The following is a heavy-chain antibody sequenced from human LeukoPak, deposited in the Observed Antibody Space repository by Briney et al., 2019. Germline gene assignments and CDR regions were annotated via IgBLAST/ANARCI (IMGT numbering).Heavy chain of an antibody. D-gene: IGHD2-15*01. CDR1: GFTFSSYE. CDR2: IGSSSSYI. J-gene: IGHJ2*01. CDR3: ARDVGYWYFDL. V-gene: IGHV3-21*01. Sequence: PGGSLRLSCAASGFTFSSYEMNWVRQAPGKGLEWVSSIGSSSSYIYYADSVKGRFTISRDNAKNSLYLQMNSLRAEDTAVYYCARDVGYWYFDLWGRGTLVTVSS.